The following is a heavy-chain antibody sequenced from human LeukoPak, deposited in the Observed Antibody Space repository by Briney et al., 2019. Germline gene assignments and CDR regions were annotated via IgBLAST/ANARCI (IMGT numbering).Heavy chain of an antibody. Sequence: GGSLRLSCAASGFTFSSYWMNWVRQAPGKGLVWVSRIASDGSSTTYADSVKGRFSISRDNAKNTLYLQMNSLRVEDTAVYYCARGRPHGNDYWGQGTLVTVS. CDR3: ARGRPHGNDY. CDR2: IASDGSST. V-gene: IGHV3-74*01. J-gene: IGHJ4*02. D-gene: IGHD4-23*01. CDR1: GFTFSSYW.